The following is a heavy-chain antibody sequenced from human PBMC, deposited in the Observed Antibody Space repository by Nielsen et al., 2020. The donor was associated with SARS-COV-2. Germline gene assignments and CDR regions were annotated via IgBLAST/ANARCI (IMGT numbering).Heavy chain of an antibody. V-gene: IGHV3-21*01. Sequence: GESLKISCAASGFRFTSYSMNWVRQAPGKGLEWVASITMSGAYMYYADSVEGRFTTSRDNAKNSLVLQMNNLRADDTAIYYCAREIFYTNYGRKYFDLWGRGSLVTVSS. CDR3: AREIFYTNYGRKYFDL. CDR2: ITMSGAYM. D-gene: IGHD4-11*01. CDR1: GFRFTSYS. J-gene: IGHJ2*01.